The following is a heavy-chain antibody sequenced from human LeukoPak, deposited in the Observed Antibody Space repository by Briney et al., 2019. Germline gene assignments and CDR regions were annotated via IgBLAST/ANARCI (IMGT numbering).Heavy chain of an antibody. CDR3: AKDSTWFGELPDAFDI. CDR1: GFTFSSYE. J-gene: IGHJ3*02. V-gene: IGHV3-48*03. D-gene: IGHD3-10*01. CDR2: ISSSGSTI. Sequence: GGSLRLSCAASGFTFSSYEMNWVRQAPGKGLEWVSYISSSGSTIYYADSVKGRFTISRDNSKNTLYLQMNSLRAEDTAVYYCAKDSTWFGELPDAFDIWGQGTMVTVSS.